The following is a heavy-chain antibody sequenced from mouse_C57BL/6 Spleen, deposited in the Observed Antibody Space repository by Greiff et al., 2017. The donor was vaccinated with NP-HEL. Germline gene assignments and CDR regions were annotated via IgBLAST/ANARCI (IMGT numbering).Heavy chain of an antibody. CDR2: INPNNGGT. CDR3: ARLDYVRDFDY. Sequence: VQLQQSGPELVKPGASVKISCKASGYTFTDYYMNWVKQSHGKSLEWIGDINPNNGGTSYNQKFKGKATLTVDKSSSTAYMELRSLTSEDSAVYYCARLDYVRDFDYWGQGTTLTVSS. D-gene: IGHD1-1*01. CDR1: GYTFTDYY. J-gene: IGHJ2*01. V-gene: IGHV1-26*01.